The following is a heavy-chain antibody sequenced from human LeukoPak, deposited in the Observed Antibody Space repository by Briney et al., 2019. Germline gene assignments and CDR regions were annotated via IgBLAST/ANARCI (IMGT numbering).Heavy chain of an antibody. D-gene: IGHD3-16*02. J-gene: IGHJ4*02. Sequence: GGSLRLSCAASGFTFSDYTMSWVRQAPGKGLEWVSSISPSSSYIYYADSLKGRITISRDNAKNSLYLQMNSLRAEDTAVYSCVRHRTASDYWGQGALVTVSS. CDR3: VRHRTASDY. CDR1: GFTFSDYT. V-gene: IGHV3-21*01. CDR2: ISPSSSYI.